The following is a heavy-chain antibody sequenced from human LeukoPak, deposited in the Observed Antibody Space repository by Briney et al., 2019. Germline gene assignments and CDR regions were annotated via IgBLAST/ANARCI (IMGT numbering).Heavy chain of an antibody. D-gene: IGHD6-19*01. CDR1: SGSISSYY. J-gene: IGHJ4*02. Sequence: SETLSLTCTVSSGSISSYYCSWIRQPPGKGLEWIGYTYYSGTTKYNPSLKSRVTISADTSKNQFSLKLRSLTAADTAVYYCARHLGVAVAADAFDIWGQGTLVTVSS. CDR3: ARHLGVAVAADAFDI. CDR2: TYYSGTT. V-gene: IGHV4-59*08.